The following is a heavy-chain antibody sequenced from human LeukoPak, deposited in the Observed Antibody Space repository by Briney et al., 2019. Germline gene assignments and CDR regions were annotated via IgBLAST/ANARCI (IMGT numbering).Heavy chain of an antibody. Sequence: GGSLRLSCVASGFSFRNYATHWVRQAPGKGLEYVSVINTDGRITYYADSVKGRFTISRDNSKSTVYLQMGSLRGEDMAVYYCTRDGGSFCDFDYWGQGALVTVSS. J-gene: IGHJ4*02. V-gene: IGHV3-64*02. CDR2: INTDGRIT. CDR3: TRDGGSFCDFDY. D-gene: IGHD3-10*01. CDR1: GFSFRNYA.